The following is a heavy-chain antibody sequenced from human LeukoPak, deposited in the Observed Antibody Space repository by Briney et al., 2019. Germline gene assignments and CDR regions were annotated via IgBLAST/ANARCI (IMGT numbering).Heavy chain of an antibody. CDR1: SGPINSHY. CDR2: IYYSGST. D-gene: IGHD2-2*01. V-gene: IGHV4-59*11. J-gene: IGHJ5*02. Sequence: SETLSLTCTVSSGPINSHYWSWIRQPPGKGLEWIGYIYYSGSTNYNPSLKSRVTISVDTSKNQFSLKLSSVTAADTAVYYCARTLRGYCSSTSCLLSGGGISWFDPWGQGTLVTVSS. CDR3: ARTLRGYCSSTSCLLSGGGISWFDP.